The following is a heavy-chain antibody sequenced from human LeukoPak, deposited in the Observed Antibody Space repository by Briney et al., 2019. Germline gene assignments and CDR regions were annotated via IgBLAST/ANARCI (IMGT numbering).Heavy chain of an antibody. D-gene: IGHD6-13*01. Sequence: GGSLRLACAASGFTFSSYAMSWVRQAPGKGLEWVSSISGSGVSTYYADSVKGRFTISRDSSKTTLYLQMNSLRAEDTALYYCAKVLEAAGIDYWGQGALVTVFS. CDR1: GFTFSSYA. CDR3: AKVLEAAGIDY. J-gene: IGHJ4*02. V-gene: IGHV3-23*01. CDR2: ISGSGVST.